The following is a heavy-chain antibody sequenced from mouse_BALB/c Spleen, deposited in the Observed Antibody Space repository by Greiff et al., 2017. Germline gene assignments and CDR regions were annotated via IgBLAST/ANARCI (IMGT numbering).Heavy chain of an antibody. V-gene: IGHV5-9-4*01. J-gene: IGHJ3*01. Sequence: EVKLEESGGGLVKPGGSLKLSCAASGFTFSSYAMSWVRQSPEKRLEWIAEISSGGSYTYYPDTVTGRFTISRDNAKNTLYLEMSSLRSEDTAMYYGARSDGNLAWFADWGEGTLVTVSA. CDR3: ARSDGNLAWFAD. CDR1: GFTFSSYA. CDR2: ISSGGSYT. D-gene: IGHD2-1*01.